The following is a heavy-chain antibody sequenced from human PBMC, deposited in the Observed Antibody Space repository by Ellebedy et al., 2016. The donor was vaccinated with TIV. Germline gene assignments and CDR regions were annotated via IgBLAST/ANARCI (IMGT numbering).Heavy chain of an antibody. CDR1: GYSFTRYW. CDR3: TRHLKPYYYDSSGYPGDY. D-gene: IGHD3-22*01. J-gene: IGHJ4*02. CDR2: IDPSDSYT. Sequence: GESLKISCKGSGYSFTRYWISWVRQMPGKGLEWMGRIDPSDSYTNYSPSFQGHVTISADKSFSTAYLQWSSLKASDTAMYYCTRHLKPYYYDSSGYPGDYWGQGTLVTVSS. V-gene: IGHV5-10-1*01.